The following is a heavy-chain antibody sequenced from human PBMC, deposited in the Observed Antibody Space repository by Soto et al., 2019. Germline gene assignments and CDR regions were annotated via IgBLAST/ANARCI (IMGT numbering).Heavy chain of an antibody. CDR3: ARGRGETTPHEAFDI. Sequence: GGSLRLSCAASGFTFSSYWMSWVRQAPGKGLEWVANIKQDGSEKYYVDSVKGRFTISRDNAKNSLYLQMNSLRAEDTAVYYGARGRGETTPHEAFDIWGQGTIVTVSS. J-gene: IGHJ3*02. V-gene: IGHV3-7*03. CDR2: IKQDGSEK. D-gene: IGHD4-17*01. CDR1: GFTFSSYW.